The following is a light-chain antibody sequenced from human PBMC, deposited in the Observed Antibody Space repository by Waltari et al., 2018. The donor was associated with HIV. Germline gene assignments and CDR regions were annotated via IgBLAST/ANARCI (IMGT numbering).Light chain of an antibody. V-gene: IGLV2-14*02. CDR1: STDMRSYHL. J-gene: IGLJ2*01. Sequence: QSALTQPAAVSGSPGQSITISCTGTSTDMRSYHLVSCYQQHPGKAPKLVISEVSNRPSGFSNRFSGSKSGNTASLTISGLQAEDEADYYCSSYISNITWVFGGGTKVTVL. CDR2: EVS. CDR3: SSYISNITWV.